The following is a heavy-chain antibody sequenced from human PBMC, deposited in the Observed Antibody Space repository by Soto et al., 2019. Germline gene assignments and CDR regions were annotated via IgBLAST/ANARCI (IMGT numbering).Heavy chain of an antibody. CDR1: GGTFSSYA. CDR3: AREEAVTGAAGDAFDI. Sequence: ASVKVSCKASGGTFSSYAISWVRRAPGQGLEWMGGIIPILGIANYAQKFQGRVTITADKSTSTAYMELSSLRSEDTAVYYCAREEAVTGAAGDAFDIWGQGTMVTVSS. CDR2: IIPILGIA. J-gene: IGHJ3*02. D-gene: IGHD7-27*01. V-gene: IGHV1-69*10.